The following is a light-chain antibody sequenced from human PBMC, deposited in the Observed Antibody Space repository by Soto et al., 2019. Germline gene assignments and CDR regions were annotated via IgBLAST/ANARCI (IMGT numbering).Light chain of an antibody. Sequence: QPVLTQSPSASASLGASVKLTCTLSSGHSSYAIAWHQQQPEKGPRYLMTLSSDGSHSKGDGIPDRFSGSSSGAERYLTISSLQSEDEADYYCQTWDIGARVVFGGGTKLTVL. CDR2: LSSDGSH. CDR3: QTWDIGARVV. CDR1: SGHSSYA. J-gene: IGLJ2*01. V-gene: IGLV4-69*01.